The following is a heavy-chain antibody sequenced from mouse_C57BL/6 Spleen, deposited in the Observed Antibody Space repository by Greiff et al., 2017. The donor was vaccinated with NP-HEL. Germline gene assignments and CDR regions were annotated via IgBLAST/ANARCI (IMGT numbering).Heavy chain of an antibody. CDR2: INPSSGYT. Sequence: QVQLQQSGAELARPGASVKMSCKASGYTFTSYTMHWVKQRPGQGLEWIGYINPSSGYTKYNQKFKDKATLTADKSSSTAYMQLSSLTSEDSAVYYCAREKYDGLDYWGQGTTLTVSS. D-gene: IGHD2-3*01. J-gene: IGHJ2*01. CDR3: AREKYDGLDY. V-gene: IGHV1-4*01. CDR1: GYTFTSYT.